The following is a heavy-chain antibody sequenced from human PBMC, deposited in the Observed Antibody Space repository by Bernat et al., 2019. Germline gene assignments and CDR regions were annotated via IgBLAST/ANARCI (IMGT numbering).Heavy chain of an antibody. Sequence: QVQLVESGGGVVQPGRSLRLSCAASGFTFSSYAMHWVRQAPGKGLEWVAVISYDGSNKYYADSVKGRFTISRDNSKNTLYLQMNSLRAEDTAVYYCAKGSYDFWSRYREYFQHWGQGTLVTVSS. CDR1: GFTFSSYA. J-gene: IGHJ1*01. CDR2: ISYDGSNK. V-gene: IGHV3-30-3*01. CDR3: AKGSYDFWSRYREYFQH. D-gene: IGHD3-3*01.